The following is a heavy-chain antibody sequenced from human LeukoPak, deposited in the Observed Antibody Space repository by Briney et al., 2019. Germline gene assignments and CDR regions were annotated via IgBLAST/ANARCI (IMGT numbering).Heavy chain of an antibody. Sequence: PGGSLRLSCAASGFTFSSYAMHWVRQAPGKGLEGGAVISYGGSNKYYADSVKGRFTISRENYKNTLYLQMNSLRAEDTAVYYCARESGMGDDSSGYSEYFDYWGQGTLVTVSS. V-gene: IGHV3-30-3*01. J-gene: IGHJ4*02. D-gene: IGHD3-22*01. CDR3: ARESGMGDDSSGYSEYFDY. CDR1: GFTFSSYA. CDR2: ISYGGSNK.